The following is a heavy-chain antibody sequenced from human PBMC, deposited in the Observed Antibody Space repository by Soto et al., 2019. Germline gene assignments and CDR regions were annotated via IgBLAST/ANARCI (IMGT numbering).Heavy chain of an antibody. J-gene: IGHJ6*02. CDR2: IYYSGST. Sequence: QVQLQESGPGLVKPSQTLSLTCTVSGGSISSGGYYWSWIRQHPGKGLEWIGYIYYSGSTYYNPSLKGGVTISVDTSKIQFSLKLSSVTAADTAVYYCARDMLVLVPAAATYYYYGMDVCGQGTTVTVSS. CDR1: GGSISSGGYY. CDR3: ARDMLVLVPAAATYYYYGMDV. V-gene: IGHV4-31*03. D-gene: IGHD2-2*01.